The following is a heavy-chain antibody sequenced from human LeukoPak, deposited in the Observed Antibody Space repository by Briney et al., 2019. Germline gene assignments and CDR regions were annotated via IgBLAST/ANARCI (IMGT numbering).Heavy chain of an antibody. CDR1: GFTFSSYS. D-gene: IGHD4-17*01. Sequence: PGGSLRLSCAASGFTFSSYSMNWVRQAPGKGLEWVSSISSSSSYIYYADSVKGRFTISRDNAKNSLYLQMNSLRAEDTAVYYCAKDYPEVTTPLDYWGQGTVVTVSS. CDR3: AKDYPEVTTPLDY. J-gene: IGHJ4*02. V-gene: IGHV3-21*01. CDR2: ISSSSSYI.